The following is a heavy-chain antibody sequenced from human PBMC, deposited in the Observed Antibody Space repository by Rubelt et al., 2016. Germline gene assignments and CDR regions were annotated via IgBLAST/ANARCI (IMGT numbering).Heavy chain of an antibody. CDR2: GST. J-gene: IGHJ4*02. V-gene: IGHV4-39*07. Sequence: GSTCYNPSLKSRVTISVDTSKNQFSLKLSSVTAADTAVYYCARVVRQWQPFDYWGQGTLVTVSS. CDR3: ARVVRQWQPFDY. D-gene: IGHD6-19*01.